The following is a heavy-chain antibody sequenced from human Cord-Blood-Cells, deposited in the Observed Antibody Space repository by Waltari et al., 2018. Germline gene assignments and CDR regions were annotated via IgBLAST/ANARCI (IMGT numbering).Heavy chain of an antibody. D-gene: IGHD3-3*01. J-gene: IGHJ4*02. CDR1: GFTFSSYG. CDR2: ISYDGSNK. V-gene: IGHV3-30*18. Sequence: QVQLVESGGGVVQPGRSLRLSCAASGFTFSSYGMHWVRPAPGKGLEWVAVISYDGSNKYYADSVKGRFTISRDNSKNTLYLQMNSLRAEDTAVYYCAKRGLDFWSGYYDYWGQGTLVTVSS. CDR3: AKRGLDFWSGYYDY.